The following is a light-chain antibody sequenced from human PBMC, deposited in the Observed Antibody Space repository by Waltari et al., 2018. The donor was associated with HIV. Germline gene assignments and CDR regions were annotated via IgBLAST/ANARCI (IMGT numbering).Light chain of an antibody. CDR2: DVN. CDR1: SSDVGGYNY. V-gene: IGLV2-14*03. CDR3: SSYTSSSTRV. J-gene: IGLJ3*02. Sequence: QSALTQPASVSGSPGQSITISCTGTSSDVGGYNYVSWYQRQPGKASKLMIYDVNNRPSGFSNRFSGSKSGNTASLTISGLQAEDEADYYCSSYTSSSTRVFGGGTKVTVL.